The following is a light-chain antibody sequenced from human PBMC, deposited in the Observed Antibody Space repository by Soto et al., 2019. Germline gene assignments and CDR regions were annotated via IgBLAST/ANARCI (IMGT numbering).Light chain of an antibody. CDR3: QSYDNSLTGSRV. J-gene: IGLJ1*01. CDR2: GNT. V-gene: IGLV1-40*01. CDR1: SSNIGAGFD. Sequence: QSVLTQPPSVSGAPGQRVTISCTGSSSNIGAGFDVHWYQQLPGTAPRLLIYGNTNRPSGVPDRFSGSRSDTSASLAINGLQAEDEGDYYCQSYDNSLTGSRVFGTGTKVTVL.